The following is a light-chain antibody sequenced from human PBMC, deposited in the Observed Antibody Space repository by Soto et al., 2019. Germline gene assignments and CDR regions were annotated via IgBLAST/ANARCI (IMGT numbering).Light chain of an antibody. J-gene: IGKJ1*01. V-gene: IGKV1-27*01. Sequence: DIQMTQSPSSLSASVGDRVTITCRASQDIGTYLVWYQQKAGKPPKVLIYAASTLQSGVPSRFSGSGSGTDFTLTISSLQPEDVATYYCQKYNSAPPWTFGQGTKV. CDR3: QKYNSAPPWT. CDR1: QDIGTY. CDR2: AAS.